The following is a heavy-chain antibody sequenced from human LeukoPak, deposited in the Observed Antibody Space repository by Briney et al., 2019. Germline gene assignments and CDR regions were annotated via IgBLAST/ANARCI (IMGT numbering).Heavy chain of an antibody. D-gene: IGHD3-16*01. CDR1: GFTFSAYS. CDR2: ISSSTTNI. CDR3: ATDRNYAFDN. J-gene: IGHJ4*02. V-gene: IGHV3-48*01. Sequence: GGSLRLSCAASGFTFSAYSMNWVRQAPGKGLEWLSYISSSTTNIKYADSVKGRFTISRDNAKTSLFLQMNSLRGEDTAVYYCATDRNYAFDNWGQGTLVTVSS.